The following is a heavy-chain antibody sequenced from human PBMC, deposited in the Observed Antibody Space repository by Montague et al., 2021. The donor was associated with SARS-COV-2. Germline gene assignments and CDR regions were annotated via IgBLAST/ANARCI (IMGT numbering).Heavy chain of an antibody. CDR1: GGSISSYY. J-gene: IGHJ5*02. Sequence: SETLSLTCSASGGSISSYYWSWIRQSPGKGLEWIGYIFHSGITDYNPSLKSRVTISAGMSKNQFSLQLNSVTAADSAVYYCARTEYNWNDWFDPWGQGTLVTVSS. CDR2: IFHSGIT. D-gene: IGHD1-20*01. CDR3: ARTEYNWNDWFDP. V-gene: IGHV4-59*13.